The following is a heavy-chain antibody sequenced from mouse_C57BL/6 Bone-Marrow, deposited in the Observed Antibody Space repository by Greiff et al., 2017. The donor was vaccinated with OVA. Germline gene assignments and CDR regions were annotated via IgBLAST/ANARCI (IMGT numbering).Heavy chain of an antibody. CDR3: ARLNYYGSSPFGY. J-gene: IGHJ2*01. CDR2: IDPSDSYT. CDR1: GYTFTSYW. D-gene: IGHD1-1*01. Sequence: QVQLQQPGAELVRPGTSVKLSCKASGYTFTSYWMHWVKQRPGQGLEWIGVIDPSDSYTNYNQKFKGQATLTVDTSSSTAYMQLSSLTSEDSAVYYCARLNYYGSSPFGYWGQGTTLTVSS. V-gene: IGHV1-59*01.